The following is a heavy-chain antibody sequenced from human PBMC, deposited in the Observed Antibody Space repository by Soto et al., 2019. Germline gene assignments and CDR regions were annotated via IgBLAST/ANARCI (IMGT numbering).Heavy chain of an antibody. Sequence: EVQLVESGGGLVQPGGSLTLSCAASGFTFSDYWMIWVRQAPGKGLEWVAKIKQDGSEKYYTISRDNANSYLYLQMDSLRVEDTAVYYCVTDYRAYWGQGTLLTVSS. CDR2: IKQDGSEK. J-gene: IGHJ4*02. CDR1: GFTFSDYW. D-gene: IGHD3-16*02. CDR3: VTDYRAY. V-gene: IGHV3-7*05.